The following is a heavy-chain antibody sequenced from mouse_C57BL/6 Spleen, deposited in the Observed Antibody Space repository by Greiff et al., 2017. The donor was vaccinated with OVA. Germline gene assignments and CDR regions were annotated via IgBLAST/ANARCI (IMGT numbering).Heavy chain of an antibody. J-gene: IGHJ2*01. Sequence: VKLMESGPELVKPGASVKISCKASGYAFSSSWMNWVKQRPGKGLEWIGRIYPGDGDTNYNGKFKGKATLTADKSSSTAYMQLSSLTSEDSAVYFFASNWDDDYWGQGTTLTVSS. V-gene: IGHV1-82*01. CDR3: ASNWDDDY. D-gene: IGHD4-1*01. CDR2: IYPGDGDT. CDR1: GYAFSSSW.